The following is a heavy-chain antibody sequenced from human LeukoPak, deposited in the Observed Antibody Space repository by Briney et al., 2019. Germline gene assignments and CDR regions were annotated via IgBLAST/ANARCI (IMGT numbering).Heavy chain of an antibody. CDR2: IIGGGVAI. J-gene: IGHJ4*02. CDR1: GFTFSSYA. V-gene: IGHV3-23*01. D-gene: IGHD3-22*01. Sequence: PGGSLRLSRAASGFTFSSYAMSWVRQAPGKGLQWVSAIIGGGVAIYYADSVKGRFTISRDNSKNTLYLQMNSLRAEDTAVYYCAKDGFDYYDSSGYYYFNYWGQGTLVTVSS. CDR3: AKDGFDYYDSSGYYYFNY.